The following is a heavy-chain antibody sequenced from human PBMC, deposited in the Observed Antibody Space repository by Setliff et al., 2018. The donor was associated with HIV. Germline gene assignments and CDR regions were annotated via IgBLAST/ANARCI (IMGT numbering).Heavy chain of an antibody. CDR2: IYSSGST. CDR1: GGSMSTYY. V-gene: IGHV4-4*07. Sequence: KPSETLSLTCSVPGGSMSTYYWSWIRQPAGKGLEWIGRIYSSGSTIYNPSLRSRVTMSVDTSKSQLSLKLTSVTAADTAVYYCARVFPPIRGAPFGTPPGAFDIWGQGTMVTVSS. J-gene: IGHJ3*02. D-gene: IGHD2-15*01. CDR3: ARVFPPIRGAPFGTPPGAFDI.